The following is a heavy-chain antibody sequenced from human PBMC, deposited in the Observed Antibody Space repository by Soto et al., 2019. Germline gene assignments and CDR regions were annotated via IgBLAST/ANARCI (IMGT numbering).Heavy chain of an antibody. CDR3: ARIAAAGTLYYYGMDV. Sequence: PGGSLRLSCAASGFTFISYSMNWVRQAPGKGLEWVSSISSSSSYIYYADSVKGRFTISRDNAKNSLYLQMNSLRAEDTAVYYCARIAAAGTLYYYGMDVWGQGTTVTVSS. CDR2: ISSSSSYI. CDR1: GFTFISYS. J-gene: IGHJ6*02. D-gene: IGHD6-13*01. V-gene: IGHV3-21*01.